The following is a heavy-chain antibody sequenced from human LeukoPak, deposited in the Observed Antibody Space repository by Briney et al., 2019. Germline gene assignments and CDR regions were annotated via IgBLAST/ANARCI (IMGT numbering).Heavy chain of an antibody. J-gene: IGHJ4*02. Sequence: GASVKVSCKASGYTFTSYGISWVRQAPGQGLEWMGWISAYNGNTNYAQKLQGRVTMTTDTSTSTAYMELRSLRSDDTAVYYCARDYWYYDSSGYPYWGQGTLVTVSS. D-gene: IGHD3-22*01. CDR2: ISAYNGNT. CDR1: GYTFTSYG. V-gene: IGHV1-18*01. CDR3: ARDYWYYDSSGYPY.